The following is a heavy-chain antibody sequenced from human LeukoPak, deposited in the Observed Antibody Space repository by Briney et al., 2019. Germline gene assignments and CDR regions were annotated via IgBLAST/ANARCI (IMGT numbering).Heavy chain of an antibody. D-gene: IGHD3-10*01. J-gene: IGHJ6*02. CDR3: ARDIMGFGEFRAGMDV. CDR1: GFTFSSYA. V-gene: IGHV3-30-3*01. CDR2: ISYDGSNK. Sequence: PGRSLRLSCAASGFTFSSYAMHWVRQAPGKGLEWVAVISYDGSNKYYADSVKGRFTISRDNSKNTLYLQMNSLRAEDTAVYYCARDIMGFGEFRAGMDVWGQGTTVTVSS.